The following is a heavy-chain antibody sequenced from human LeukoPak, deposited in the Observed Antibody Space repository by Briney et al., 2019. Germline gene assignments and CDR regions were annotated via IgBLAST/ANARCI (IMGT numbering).Heavy chain of an antibody. CDR3: AKVHGFYYILQH. V-gene: IGHV3-30*02. CDR2: IRYDGSKD. CDR1: GFTFNNYG. Sequence: GRSLRLSCAASGFTFNNYGMHWVSQAAGKGLGWVAFIRYDGSKDYYADSVKGRFTISRDNSKNTLYLQMSSLRPDDTAVYYCAKVHGFYYILQHWGQGTLVTVST. D-gene: IGHD3-10*01. J-gene: IGHJ1*01.